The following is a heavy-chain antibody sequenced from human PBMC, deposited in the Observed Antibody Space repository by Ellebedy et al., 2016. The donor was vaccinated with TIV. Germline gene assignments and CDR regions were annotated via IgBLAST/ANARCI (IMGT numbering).Heavy chain of an antibody. J-gene: IGHJ4*02. CDR2: INPNSGGT. CDR3: ARGYYDSSGYYYFDY. Sequence: ASVKVSCKASGYTFTGYYMHWVRQAPGQGLEWMGWINPNSGGTNSAQKFQGRVTMTRDTSISTAYMELSRLRSDDTAVYYCARGYYDSSGYYYFDYWGQGTLVTVSS. V-gene: IGHV1-2*02. D-gene: IGHD3-22*01. CDR1: GYTFTGYY.